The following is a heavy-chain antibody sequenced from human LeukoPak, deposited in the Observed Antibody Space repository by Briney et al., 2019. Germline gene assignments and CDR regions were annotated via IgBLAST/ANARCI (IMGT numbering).Heavy chain of an antibody. D-gene: IGHD6-13*01. Sequence: GGSLRLSCAASGFTFSSYAMNWVRQAPGKGLEWVSGISGSGGSTYYADSVKGRFTISRDNARNSLYLQMNSLRAEDMAVYYCARGVSSSWALDYWGQGTLVTVSS. J-gene: IGHJ4*02. CDR3: ARGVSSSWALDY. CDR1: GFTFSSYA. CDR2: ISGSGGST. V-gene: IGHV3-23*01.